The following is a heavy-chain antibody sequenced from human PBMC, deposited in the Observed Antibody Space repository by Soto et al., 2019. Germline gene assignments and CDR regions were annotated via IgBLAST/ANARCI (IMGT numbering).Heavy chain of an antibody. Sequence: QVQLVESGGGVVQPGRSLRISCAASGFTFSSYGMHWVRQAPGKGLEWVAVIWYDGSNKYYADSVKGRFTISRDNSKNTLYLQMNSLRAEDTAVYYCARGPIVVAHDAFDIWGQGTMVTVSS. CDR1: GFTFSSYG. D-gene: IGHD3-22*01. CDR2: IWYDGSNK. CDR3: ARGPIVVAHDAFDI. J-gene: IGHJ3*02. V-gene: IGHV3-33*01.